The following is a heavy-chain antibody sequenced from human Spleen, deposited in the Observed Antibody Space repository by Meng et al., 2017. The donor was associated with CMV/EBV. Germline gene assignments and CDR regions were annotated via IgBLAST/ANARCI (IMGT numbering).Heavy chain of an antibody. J-gene: IGHJ4*02. D-gene: IGHD6-25*01. V-gene: IGHV4-38-2*02. CDR1: GYSMNSGCH. CDR3: AREDSGYYFDY. CDR2: IHHSGST. Sequence: GSLRLSCTVSGYSMNSGCHWGWIRQPPGKGLEWIGNIHHSGSTYYNPSLKSRVTISVDTSKNQFSLKLSSVTAADTAVYYCAREDSGYYFDYWGQGTLVTVSS.